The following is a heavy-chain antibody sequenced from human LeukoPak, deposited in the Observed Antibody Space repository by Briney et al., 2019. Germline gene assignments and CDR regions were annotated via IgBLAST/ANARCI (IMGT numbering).Heavy chain of an antibody. J-gene: IGHJ5*02. CDR2: FDPEDGET. CDR3: ARDPYYYDSSGFNWFDP. D-gene: IGHD3-22*01. Sequence: ASVKVSCKVSGYTLTELSMHWVRQAPGKGLEWMGGFDPEDGETIYAQKFQGRVTITADKSTSTAYMELSSLRSEDTAVYYCARDPYYYDSSGFNWFDPWGQGTLVTVSS. V-gene: IGHV1-24*01. CDR1: GYTLTELS.